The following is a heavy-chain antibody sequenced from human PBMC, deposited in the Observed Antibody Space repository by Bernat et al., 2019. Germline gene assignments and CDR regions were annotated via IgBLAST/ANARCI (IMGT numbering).Heavy chain of an antibody. CDR2: INHSGST. V-gene: IGHV4-34*01. D-gene: IGHD3-16*01. CDR3: ARGSPLNYDYVWESYSAAFDI. J-gene: IGHJ3*02. CDR1: GGSFSGYY. Sequence: QVQLQQWGAGLLKPSETLSLTCAVYGGSFSGYYWSWIRQPPGKGLEWIGEINHSGSTNYNPSLKSRVTISVDTSKNQFSLKLSSVTAADTAVYYCARGSPLNYDYVWESYSAAFDIWGQGTMVTVSS.